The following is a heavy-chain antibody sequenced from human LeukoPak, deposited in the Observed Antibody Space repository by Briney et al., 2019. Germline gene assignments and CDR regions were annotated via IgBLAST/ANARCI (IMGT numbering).Heavy chain of an antibody. CDR3: AKEGGSSGWYYYYYMDV. CDR2: ISPSGGIT. Sequence: GGSLRLSCAASGFTFSSHGMNWVRQAPGKGLEWVSGISPSGGITYYTDSAKGRFTISRDNSKNTLFLGMNSLRAEDTAVYYCAKEGGSSGWYYYYYMDVWGKGTTVTVSS. J-gene: IGHJ6*03. D-gene: IGHD6-19*01. CDR1: GFTFSSHG. V-gene: IGHV3-23*01.